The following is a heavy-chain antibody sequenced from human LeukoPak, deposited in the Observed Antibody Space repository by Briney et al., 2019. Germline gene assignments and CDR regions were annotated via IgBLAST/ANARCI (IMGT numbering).Heavy chain of an antibody. CDR1: GGSIRSSY. J-gene: IGHJ4*02. V-gene: IGHV4-4*07. CDR2: IYTSGST. D-gene: IGHD3-22*01. Sequence: SETLSLICTVSGGSIRSSYWSWFRQPAGKGLEWIGRIYTSGSTNCNPSLKSRVTMSLDTSKNHFSLNLRSVTAADTAVYFCATDDYDSAVYSYWGQGTLVTVSS. CDR3: ATDDYDSAVYSY.